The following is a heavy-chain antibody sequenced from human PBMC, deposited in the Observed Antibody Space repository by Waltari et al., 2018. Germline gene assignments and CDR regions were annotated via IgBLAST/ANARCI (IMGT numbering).Heavy chain of an antibody. D-gene: IGHD3-16*01. CDR1: GLPLSNYA. Sequence: QVHLVESGGGVVQPGGSLRLSCAASGLPLSNYAMHWVRQAPGKGLEWVAVISHDGSQKYYAHSVEGRFTISRDTSKNTMYLQMDSLRPEDTAVFYCTKEQGGGFDYWGQGTLVTVSS. V-gene: IGHV3-30*18. CDR2: ISHDGSQK. CDR3: TKEQGGGFDY. J-gene: IGHJ4*02.